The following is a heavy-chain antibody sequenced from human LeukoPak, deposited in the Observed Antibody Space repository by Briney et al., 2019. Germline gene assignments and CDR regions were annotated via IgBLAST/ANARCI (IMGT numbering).Heavy chain of an antibody. CDR2: ISGSGAGT. Sequence: PGGSLRLSCAASGFIFSNYVMNWVRQAPGKGLEWVSYISGSGAGTHYADSVKGRFTISRDNSKNTLYVQMDSLRAEDTAVYYCVKDEREAPRGYFDYWGQGTLVTVSS. D-gene: IGHD1-26*01. J-gene: IGHJ4*02. V-gene: IGHV3-23*01. CDR1: GFIFSNYV. CDR3: VKDEREAPRGYFDY.